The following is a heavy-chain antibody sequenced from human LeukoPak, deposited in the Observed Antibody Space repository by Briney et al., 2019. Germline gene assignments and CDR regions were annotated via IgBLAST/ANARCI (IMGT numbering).Heavy chain of an antibody. CDR2: IYYSGST. V-gene: IGHV4-39*01. D-gene: IGHD6-13*01. CDR3: ASSISSSWARGFDP. Sequence: SETLSLTCTVSGGCISSSSYYWGWIRQPAGKGLEWIGSIYYSGSTYYNPSLKSRVTISVDTSKNQFSLKLSSVTVADTAVYYCASSISSSWARGFDPWGQGTLVTVSS. J-gene: IGHJ5*02. CDR1: GGCISSSSYY.